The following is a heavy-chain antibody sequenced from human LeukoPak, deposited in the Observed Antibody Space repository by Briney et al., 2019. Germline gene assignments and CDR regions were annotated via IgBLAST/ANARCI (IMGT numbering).Heavy chain of an antibody. Sequence: PGGSLRLSCAASIHTYRDHYMIWIPQAPGKGLEWVSYISSSSSYTNYADSVKGRFTISRDNAKNSLYLKMNSVRGRQTAVYYCASDFVRTGYYGMDVWGQGTTVTVSS. CDR3: ASDFVRTGYYGMDV. CDR2: ISSSSSYT. CDR1: IHTYRDHY. V-gene: IGHV3-11*06. J-gene: IGHJ6*02. D-gene: IGHD1-1*01.